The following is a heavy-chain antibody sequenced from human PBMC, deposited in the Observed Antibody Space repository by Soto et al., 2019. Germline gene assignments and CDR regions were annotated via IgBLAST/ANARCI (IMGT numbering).Heavy chain of an antibody. J-gene: IGHJ4*02. D-gene: IGHD6-19*01. CDR2: IYWDDDQ. Sequence: QITLKESGPTLVKPTQTLTLTCTFSGFSLSASGVGVGWIRQPPGKALEWLALIYWDDDQRYSPSLRSRLTITKDTSKNQVVLTMTYMDPVDTGTYYCAHRGQWPRVGGFDSWGQGTLVTVSS. CDR3: AHRGQWPRVGGFDS. V-gene: IGHV2-5*02. CDR1: GFSLSASGVG.